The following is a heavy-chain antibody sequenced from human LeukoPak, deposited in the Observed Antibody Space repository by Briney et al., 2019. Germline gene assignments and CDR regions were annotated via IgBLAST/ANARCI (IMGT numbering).Heavy chain of an antibody. CDR1: GGSISSGGYY. D-gene: IGHD1-14*01. CDR2: IYYSGST. Sequence: SQTLSLTCTVSGGSISSGGYYWSWIRQHPGKGLEWIGYIYYSGSTYYNPSLKSRVTISLDTSKNQFSLKLSSVTAADTAVYYCASGRMDWFNPWGQGTLVTVSS. V-gene: IGHV4-31*03. CDR3: ASGRMDWFNP. J-gene: IGHJ5*02.